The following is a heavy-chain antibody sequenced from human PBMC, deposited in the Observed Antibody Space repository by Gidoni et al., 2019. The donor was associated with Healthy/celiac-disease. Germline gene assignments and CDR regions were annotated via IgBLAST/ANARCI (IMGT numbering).Heavy chain of an antibody. CDR3: AREWDRRWSNWFDP. CDR1: GGSIATYNYY. J-gene: IGHJ5*02. Sequence: QLQLQESGPGLVEPSETRSLPCTVSGGSIATYNYYWGWIRQPPGKGLQWIGSIHESGSTYYNPSLKSRVTISIDTSSNQFSLKLSSVSAADTAVYYCAREWDRRWSNWFDPWGQGTLVTVSS. V-gene: IGHV4-39*07. CDR2: IHESGST. D-gene: IGHD1-26*01.